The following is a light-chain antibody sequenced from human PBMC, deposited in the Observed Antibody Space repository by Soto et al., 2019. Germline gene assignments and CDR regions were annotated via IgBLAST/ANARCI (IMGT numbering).Light chain of an antibody. V-gene: IGKV3-15*01. CDR3: QQDSSWPLT. CDR1: QDIRSS. J-gene: IGKJ4*01. Sequence: IRMPRSPSTLSLPPGESVPLSCRASQDIRSSLAWYQQKPGQAPRLLIYGASIRATGVPATFSGSGSGTEFTLSISSLQSEHLGVYYCQQDSSWPLTFGGGTKVDIK. CDR2: GAS.